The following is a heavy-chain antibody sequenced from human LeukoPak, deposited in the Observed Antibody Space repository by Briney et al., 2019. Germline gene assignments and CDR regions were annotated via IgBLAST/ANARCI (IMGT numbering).Heavy chain of an antibody. D-gene: IGHD3-10*01. CDR1: GYTFTSYA. CDR3: ARARLLWFGEFPGGIDY. Sequence: ASVKVSCKASGYTFTSYAMHWVRQAPGQRLEWMGWINAGNGNTKYSQKFQGRVTITRDTSASTAYMELSSLRSEDTAVYYCARARLLWFGEFPGGIDYWGQGTLVTVSS. V-gene: IGHV1-3*01. J-gene: IGHJ4*02. CDR2: INAGNGNT.